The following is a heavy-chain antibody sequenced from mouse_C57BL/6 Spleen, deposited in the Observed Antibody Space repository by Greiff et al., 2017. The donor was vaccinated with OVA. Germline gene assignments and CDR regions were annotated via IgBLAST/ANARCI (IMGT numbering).Heavy chain of an antibody. J-gene: IGHJ2*01. V-gene: IGHV5-9-1*02. CDR2: ISSGGDYI. D-gene: IGHD4-1*01. CDR1: GFTFSSYA. CDR3: TRESANWDEGYYFDY. Sequence: EVMLVESGEGLVKPGGSLKLSCAASGFTFSSYAMSWVRQTPEQRLEWVAYISSGGDYIYYADTVKGRFTISRDNARNTLYLQMSSLKSEDTAMYYCTRESANWDEGYYFDYWGQGTTLTVSS.